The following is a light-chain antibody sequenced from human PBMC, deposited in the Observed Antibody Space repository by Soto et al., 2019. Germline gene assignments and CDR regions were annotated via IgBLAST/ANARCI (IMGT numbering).Light chain of an antibody. CDR1: SRDVGGYNL. J-gene: IGLJ3*02. Sequence: QSVLTQPRSVSGSPGQSVTVSCTGTSRDVGGYNLVSWYQQHPGKAPKLMIYEGSKRPSGVSNRFSGSKSGNTASLTISGLQAEDEADYYCCSYAGSSTWVFGGGTKLTVL. CDR3: CSYAGSSTWV. V-gene: IGLV2-23*01. CDR2: EGS.